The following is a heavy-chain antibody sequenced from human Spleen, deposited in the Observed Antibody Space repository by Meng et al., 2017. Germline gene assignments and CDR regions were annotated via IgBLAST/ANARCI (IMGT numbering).Heavy chain of an antibody. CDR2: ISSNGGST. V-gene: IGHV3-64*01. CDR1: GFTFSRYD. Sequence: GESLKISCAASGFTFSRYDMHWVRQAPGKGLEYVSAISSNGGSTYYANCVKGRFTISRDNSKDTLYLQMGSLRAEDMAVYYCARVPTFYGSGSELYYYYGMDVWGQGTTVTVSS. J-gene: IGHJ6*02. D-gene: IGHD3-10*01. CDR3: ARVPTFYGSGSELYYYYGMDV.